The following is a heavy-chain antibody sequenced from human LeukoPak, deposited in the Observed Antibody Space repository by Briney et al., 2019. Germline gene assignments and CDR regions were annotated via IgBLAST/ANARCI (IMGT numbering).Heavy chain of an antibody. Sequence: XGSXXLSXXASGXTLSSYAMSWXGXXPGXXXXXXAAISGSGGSTYYADSVKGRFPISRHNSKNTLYLQMNSLRAEDTAVYYCAKGPRITMIVVASWGQGTLVTVSS. J-gene: IGHJ4*02. CDR3: AKGPRITMIVVAS. CDR2: ISGSGGST. D-gene: IGHD3-22*01. CDR1: GXTLSSYA. V-gene: IGHV3-23*01.